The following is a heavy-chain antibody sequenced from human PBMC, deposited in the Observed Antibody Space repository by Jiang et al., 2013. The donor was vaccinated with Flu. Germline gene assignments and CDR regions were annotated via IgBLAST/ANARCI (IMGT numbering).Heavy chain of an antibody. Sequence: ESGAEVKKPGSSVRVSCKASGGTFSSYAISWVRQAPGQGLEWMGGIIPILNTANYAQKFQGRVTITADKSTSTAYMELSSLRSEDTAVYYCATSPLLGSNGYYYYYMDVWGKGTTVTVSS. V-gene: IGHV1-69*06. D-gene: IGHD3-22*01. CDR3: ATSPLLGSNGYYYYYMDV. J-gene: IGHJ6*03. CDR2: IIPILNTA. CDR1: GGTFSSYA.